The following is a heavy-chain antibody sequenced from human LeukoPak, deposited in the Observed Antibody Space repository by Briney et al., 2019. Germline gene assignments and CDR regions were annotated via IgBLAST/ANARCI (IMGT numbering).Heavy chain of an antibody. V-gene: IGHV3-9*01. J-gene: IGHJ6*03. CDR2: ISWNSGSI. CDR3: AKGSDYYYYMDV. Sequence: PGGSLRLSCAASGFTFDDYAMHWVRQAPGKGLEWVSGISWNSGSIGYADSVKGRFTISRDNAKNSLYLQMNSLRAEDTALYYCAKGSDYYYYMDVWGKGTTVTVSS. CDR1: GFTFDDYA.